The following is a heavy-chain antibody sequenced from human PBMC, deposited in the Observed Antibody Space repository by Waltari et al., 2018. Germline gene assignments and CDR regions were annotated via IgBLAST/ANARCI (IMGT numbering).Heavy chain of an antibody. Sequence: DVQLVEPGGGLVKPGGPLTLTYIPSGPSFSNSWLSWVRQARGKGLEWVGRIKTESDGGTRDYAAPVKGRFIISRDDSTNTLFLQMRSLKPEDTAVYYCTTGIAAAFHWGQGTRVTVSS. CDR1: GPSFSNSW. CDR3: TTGIAAAFH. CDR2: IKTESDGGTR. J-gene: IGHJ4*01. D-gene: IGHD6-13*01. V-gene: IGHV3-15*01.